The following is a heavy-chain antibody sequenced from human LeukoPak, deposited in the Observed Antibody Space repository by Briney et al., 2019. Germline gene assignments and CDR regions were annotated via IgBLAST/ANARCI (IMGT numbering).Heavy chain of an antibody. Sequence: GGSLRLSCAASGFMFSNYAMSWVRQAPGEGLEWVSAISGSGGSTYYADSVKGRFTISRDNSKNTLYLQMNSLRLEDTAIYYCAKDRRGSRSSGYYMTQDYWGQGAQVTVSS. CDR3: AKDRRGSRSSGYYMTQDY. J-gene: IGHJ4*02. CDR1: GFMFSNYA. CDR2: ISGSGGST. V-gene: IGHV3-23*01. D-gene: IGHD3-22*01.